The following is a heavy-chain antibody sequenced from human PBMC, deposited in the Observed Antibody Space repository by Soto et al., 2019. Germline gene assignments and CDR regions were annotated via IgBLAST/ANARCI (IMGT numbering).Heavy chain of an antibody. CDR3: ARAHSGYDYNWFDP. CDR2: MNPNSGNT. V-gene: IGHV1-8*02. Sequence: ASVKVSCKASGYTFTSHGISWVRQATGQGLEWMGWMNPNSGNTGYAQKFQGRVTMTRNTSISTAYMELSSLRSEDTAVYYCARAHSGYDYNWFDPWGQGTLVTVSS. D-gene: IGHD5-12*01. J-gene: IGHJ5*02. CDR1: GYTFTSHG.